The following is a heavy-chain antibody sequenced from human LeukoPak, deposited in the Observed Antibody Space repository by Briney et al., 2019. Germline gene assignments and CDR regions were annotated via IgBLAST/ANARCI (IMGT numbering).Heavy chain of an antibody. CDR2: IITVSTTYF. CDR1: GFTFSSYS. J-gene: IGHJ4*02. V-gene: IGHV3-21*01. Sequence: PGGSLRLSCVASGFTFSSYSMNWVRQAPGRGLEWVSSIITVSTTYFQYADSVKGRFTISRDNAKNSLYLQMNSLRAEDTAVYYCARGSTYYDSSGQVPFDYWGQGTLVTVSS. CDR3: ARGSTYYDSSGQVPFDY. D-gene: IGHD3-22*01.